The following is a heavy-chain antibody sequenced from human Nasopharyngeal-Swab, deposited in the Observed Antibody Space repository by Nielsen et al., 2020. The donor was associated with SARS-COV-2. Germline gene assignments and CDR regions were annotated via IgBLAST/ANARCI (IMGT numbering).Heavy chain of an antibody. Sequence: GESPKISCAASGFTFRNHGMHWVRQAPGKGLEWVGIITSGGRTQVYADSVVGRFTISRDDPENTLFLQMNSLRPEDTAVYYCAKESTTFYYDNWGQGTLVTVSS. J-gene: IGHJ4*02. CDR2: ITSGGRTQ. D-gene: IGHD1-14*01. V-gene: IGHV3-30*18. CDR3: AKESTTFYYDN. CDR1: GFTFRNHG.